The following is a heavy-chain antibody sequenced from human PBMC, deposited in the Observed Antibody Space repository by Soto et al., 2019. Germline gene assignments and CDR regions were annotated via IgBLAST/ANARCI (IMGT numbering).Heavy chain of an antibody. CDR3: ATYYYDGSGYDFDY. D-gene: IGHD3-22*01. Sequence: SETLSLTCAVYGGPFSGYYWSWIRQPPGKGLEWIGQVTHTGSTNYNPSLKSRVIISEDTSKNQFSLKLYSVTAADTAVYYCATYYYDGSGYDFDYWGQGTLVTVSS. V-gene: IGHV4-34*01. J-gene: IGHJ4*02. CDR2: VTHTGST. CDR1: GGPFSGYY.